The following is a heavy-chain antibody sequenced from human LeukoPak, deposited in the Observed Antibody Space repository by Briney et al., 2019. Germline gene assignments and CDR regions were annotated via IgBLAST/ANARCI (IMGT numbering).Heavy chain of an antibody. CDR1: GFTFSSYG. D-gene: IGHD3-3*01. Sequence: PGRSLRLSCAPSGFTFSSYGMHWVRQAPGKGLEGVAVISYDGSNKYYADSVKGRFTISRDNSKNTLYMQMNSLRAEDTAVYYCAKEEHRSIFGVVNEYFDYWGQGTLVTVSS. CDR3: AKEEHRSIFGVVNEYFDY. V-gene: IGHV3-30*18. J-gene: IGHJ4*02. CDR2: ISYDGSNK.